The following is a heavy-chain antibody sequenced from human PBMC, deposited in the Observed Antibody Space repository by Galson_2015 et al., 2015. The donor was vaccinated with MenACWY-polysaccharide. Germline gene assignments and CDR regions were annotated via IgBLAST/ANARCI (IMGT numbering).Heavy chain of an antibody. CDR3: ARYVSSGGQIRYFDY. CDR2: INQDGGEV. CDR1: GFTFINYG. V-gene: IGHV3-7*01. Sequence: SVRVSCEASGFTFINYGMSWVRQAPGMGLEWVAKINQDGGEVYYVDSVKGRFAISRDNSKNSLYLQMNSLRPEDTAVYYCARYVSSGGQIRYFDYWGQGTLVTVSS. D-gene: IGHD3-10*01. J-gene: IGHJ4*02.